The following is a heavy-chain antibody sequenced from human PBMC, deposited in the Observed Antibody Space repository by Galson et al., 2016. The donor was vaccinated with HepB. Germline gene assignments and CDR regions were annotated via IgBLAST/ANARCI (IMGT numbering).Heavy chain of an antibody. D-gene: IGHD3-10*01. J-gene: IGHJ4*02. CDR2: IYPADFDV. Sequence: QSGAEVKKPGESLKISCQVSGYNKFVTDWIGWVRQVPGKGLELMGIIYPADFDVKYGPSFQGQVTISADRSINTACLQWTSLKASETAMYYCARSPVWFGQLGGYFDLRGQGTWVTVSS. CDR3: ARSPVWFGQLGGYFDL. CDR1: GYNKFVTDW. V-gene: IGHV5-51*01.